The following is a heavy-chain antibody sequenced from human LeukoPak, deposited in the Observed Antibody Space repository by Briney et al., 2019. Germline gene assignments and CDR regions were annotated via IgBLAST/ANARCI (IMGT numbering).Heavy chain of an antibody. J-gene: IGHJ4*02. CDR1: GFTFSSYG. V-gene: IGHV3-30*02. CDR3: AKEPREWELPDS. CDR2: IRYDGSNK. Sequence: QSGGSLRLSCAASGFTFSSYGMHWVRQAPGKGLEWVAFIRYDGSNKYYADSVKGRFTISRDNSKNTLYLQMNSLRAEDTAVYYCAKEPREWELPDSWGQGTLVTVSS. D-gene: IGHD1-26*01.